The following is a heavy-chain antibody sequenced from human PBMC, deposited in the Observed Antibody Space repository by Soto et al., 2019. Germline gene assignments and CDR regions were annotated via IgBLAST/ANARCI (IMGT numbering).Heavy chain of an antibody. CDR2: IPSKTHTYAT. V-gene: IGHV3-73*02. Sequence: EVQLVESGGGLVQPGGSLKLSCAASGFTFSGSTIHWVRQTSGKGLEWVGRIPSKTHTYATAYAASVKGRFTISRDDSKNTAYLQMNSLKTEDTAVYYCTRQNLDVPVASAIDYWGQGTLVTVSS. CDR3: TRQNLDVPVASAIDY. J-gene: IGHJ4*02. D-gene: IGHD6-19*01. CDR1: GFTFSGST.